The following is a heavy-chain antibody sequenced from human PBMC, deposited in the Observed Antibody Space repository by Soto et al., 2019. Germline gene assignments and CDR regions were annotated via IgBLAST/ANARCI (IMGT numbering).Heavy chain of an antibody. D-gene: IGHD5-12*01. J-gene: IGHJ4*02. CDR1: GFSLSTRGVG. V-gene: IGHV2-5*02. CDR2: IFWDDDK. Sequence: QITLKESGPTLVKPTQTLTLTCSFSGFSLSTRGVGVGWIRQPPGKALEWLALIFWDDDKWYSPSLRSRLTNTXDXYKNQVVLTMPNMDPVDTATYYCAHRSRGYAYYFDQWGQGTLVTVSS. CDR3: AHRSRGYAYYFDQ.